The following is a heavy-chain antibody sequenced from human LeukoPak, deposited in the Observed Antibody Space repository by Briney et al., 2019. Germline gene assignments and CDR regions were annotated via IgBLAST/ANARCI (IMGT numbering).Heavy chain of an antibody. V-gene: IGHV4-38-2*01. CDR2: IYHSGST. CDR1: GYSISSGYY. D-gene: IGHD4-17*01. J-gene: IGHJ4*02. CDR3: ASAFTKSTVNGGY. Sequence: SETLSLTCAVSGYSISSGYYWGWIRQPPGKGLEWIGSIYHSGSTYYNPSLKSRVTISVDTSKNQFSLKLSSVTAADTAVYYCASAFTKSTVNGGYWGQGTLDTVSS.